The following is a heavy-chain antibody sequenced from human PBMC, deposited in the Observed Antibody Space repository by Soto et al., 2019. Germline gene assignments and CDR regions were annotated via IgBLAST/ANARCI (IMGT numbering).Heavy chain of an antibody. V-gene: IGHV3-48*03. CDR1: GFTFSSYE. Sequence: GGSLRLSCAASGFTFSSYEMNWVRQAPGKGLEWVSYISSSGSTIYYADSVKGRFTISRDNAKNSLYLQMNSLRAEDTAVYYCARDWADYYDILTGYAINDAFDIWGQGTMVTVSS. J-gene: IGHJ3*02. D-gene: IGHD3-9*01. CDR3: ARDWADYYDILTGYAINDAFDI. CDR2: ISSSGSTI.